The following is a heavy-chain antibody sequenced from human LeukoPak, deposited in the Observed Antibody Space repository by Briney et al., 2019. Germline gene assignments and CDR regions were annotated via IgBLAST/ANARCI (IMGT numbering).Heavy chain of an antibody. CDR2: ISGSGGST. J-gene: IGHJ4*02. CDR3: AKVSMTRGYSGYDSRGGYFDY. D-gene: IGHD5-12*01. Sequence: GGSLRLSCAASGFTFSSYTMSWVRQAPGKGLEWVSAISGSGGSTYYADSVKGRFTISRDNSKNTLYLQMNSLRAEDTAVYYCAKVSMTRGYSGYDSRGGYFDYWGQGTLVTVSS. V-gene: IGHV3-23*01. CDR1: GFTFSSYT.